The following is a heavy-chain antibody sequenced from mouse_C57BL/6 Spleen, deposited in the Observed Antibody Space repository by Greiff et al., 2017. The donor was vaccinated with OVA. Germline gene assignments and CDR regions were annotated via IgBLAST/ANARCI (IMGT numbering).Heavy chain of an antibody. CDR1: GYTFTSYW. V-gene: IGHV1-7*01. Sequence: LEESGAELAKPGASVKLSCKASGYTFTSYWMHWVKQRPGQGLEWIGYINPSSGYIKYNQKFKDKATLTADKSSSTAYMQLSSLTYEDSAVYYCARYYGSSYWYFDVWGTGTTVTVSS. CDR3: ARYYGSSYWYFDV. D-gene: IGHD1-1*01. J-gene: IGHJ1*03. CDR2: INPSSGYI.